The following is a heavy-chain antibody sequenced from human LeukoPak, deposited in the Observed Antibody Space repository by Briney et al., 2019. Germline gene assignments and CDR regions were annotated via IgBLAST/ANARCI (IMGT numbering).Heavy chain of an antibody. J-gene: IGHJ4*02. CDR3: AKLPAIAAAGTDIDY. CDR2: ISWNSGSI. V-gene: IGHV3-9*01. D-gene: IGHD6-13*01. Sequence: GGSLRLSCAASGFTFDDYARHWVRQAPGKGLEWVSGISWNSGSIGYADSVKGRFTISRDNAKNSLYLQMNSLRAEDTALYYCAKLPAIAAAGTDIDYWGQGTLVTVSS. CDR1: GFTFDDYA.